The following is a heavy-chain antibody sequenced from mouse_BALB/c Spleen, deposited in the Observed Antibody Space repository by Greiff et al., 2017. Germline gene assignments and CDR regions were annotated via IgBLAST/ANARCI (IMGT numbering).Heavy chain of an antibody. V-gene: IGHV5-6*01. J-gene: IGHJ3*01. D-gene: IGHD2-4*01. CDR1: GFTFSSYG. CDR3: ARDDYDGEWFAY. Sequence: EVKLMESGGDLVKPGGSLKLSCAASGFTFSSYGMSWVRQTPDKRLEWVATISSGGSYTYYPDSVKGRFTISRDNAKNTLYLQMSSLKSEDTAMYYCARDDYDGEWFAYWGQGTLVTVSA. CDR2: ISSGGSYT.